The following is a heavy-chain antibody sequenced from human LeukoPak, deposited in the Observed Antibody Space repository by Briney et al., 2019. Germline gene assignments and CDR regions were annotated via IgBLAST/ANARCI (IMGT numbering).Heavy chain of an antibody. D-gene: IGHD2-15*01. V-gene: IGHV3-48*02. CDR2: ISSSTSII. J-gene: IGHJ4*02. Sequence: GGSLRLSCAASGFTFSSYSMNWVRQAPGKGLQWVSYISSSTSIIYYADSVKGRFTISRDNAKNSLYLQMNSLRDEDTSVYYCARDGGKGGNSDYWGQGTLVTVSS. CDR3: ARDGGKGGNSDY. CDR1: GFTFSSYS.